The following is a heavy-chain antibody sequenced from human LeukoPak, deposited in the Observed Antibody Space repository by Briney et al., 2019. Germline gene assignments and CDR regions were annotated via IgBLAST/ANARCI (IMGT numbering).Heavy chain of an antibody. CDR1: GFTFSSYA. CDR3: AKAGEQLERRSYFDY. D-gene: IGHD1-1*01. CDR2: ISGSGGST. V-gene: IGHV3-23*01. J-gene: IGHJ4*02. Sequence: GGSLRLSCAASGFTFSSYAMSWVRQAPGKGLEWVSAISGSGGSTYYADSVRGRFTISRDNSKNTLYLQMNSLRAEDTAVYYCAKAGEQLERRSYFDYWGQGTLVTVSS.